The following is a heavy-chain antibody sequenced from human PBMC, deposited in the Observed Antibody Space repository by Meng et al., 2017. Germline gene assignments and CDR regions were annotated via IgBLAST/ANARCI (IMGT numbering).Heavy chain of an antibody. Sequence: GESLKISCAASGFTFSSYWMHWVRQAPGKGLVWVSRINRDGSSTSYADSVKGRFTISRDNSKNTLYLQMNSLRAEDTAVYYCAKDRAPSAVTRENPYWGQGTLVTVSS. V-gene: IGHV3-74*01. CDR1: GFTFSSYW. CDR2: INRDGSST. J-gene: IGHJ4*02. CDR3: AKDRAPSAVTRENPY. D-gene: IGHD4-17*01.